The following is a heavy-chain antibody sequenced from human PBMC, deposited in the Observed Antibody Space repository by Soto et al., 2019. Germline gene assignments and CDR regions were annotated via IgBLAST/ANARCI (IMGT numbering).Heavy chain of an antibody. V-gene: IGHV4-59*01. J-gene: IGHJ4*02. Sequence: PSETLSLTCTVYGGSISSYYWSWIRQPPGKGLEWIGYIYYSGSTNYNPSLKSRVTISVDTSKNQFSLKLSSVTAADTAVYYCAASVTAMVRSVDQPLTTGSFDYWGQGTLVTVSS. CDR3: AASVTAMVRSVDQPLTTGSFDY. D-gene: IGHD5-18*01. CDR2: IYYSGST. CDR1: GGSISSYY.